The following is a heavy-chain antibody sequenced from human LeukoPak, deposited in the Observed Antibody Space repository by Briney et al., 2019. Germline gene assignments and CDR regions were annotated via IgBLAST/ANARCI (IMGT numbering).Heavy chain of an antibody. CDR3: ARGLLAVARLRDY. CDR1: GYTFTSYD. CDR2: MNPNSGNT. Sequence: GSVEVSCKASGYTFTSYDINWVRQATGQGLEWMGWMNPNSGNTGYAHKFQGRVTMTRNTSISTAYMELSSLRSEDTAVYYCARGLLAVARLRDYWGQGTLVTVSS. D-gene: IGHD6-19*01. V-gene: IGHV1-8*01. J-gene: IGHJ4*02.